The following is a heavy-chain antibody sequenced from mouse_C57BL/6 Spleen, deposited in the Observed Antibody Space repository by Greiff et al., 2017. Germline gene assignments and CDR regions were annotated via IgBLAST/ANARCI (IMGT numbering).Heavy chain of an antibody. CDR1: GFTFSSYA. CDR3: TRERGAMDG. J-gene: IGHJ4*01. Sequence: EVHLVESGEGLVKPGGSLKLSCAASGFTFSSYAMSWVRQTPEKRLEWVAYISSGGDYIYYADTVKGRFTISRDNARNTLYLQMNSLKSEDTAMYYCTRERGAMDGWGKGTTVTVAS. V-gene: IGHV5-9-1*02. CDR2: ISSGGDYI.